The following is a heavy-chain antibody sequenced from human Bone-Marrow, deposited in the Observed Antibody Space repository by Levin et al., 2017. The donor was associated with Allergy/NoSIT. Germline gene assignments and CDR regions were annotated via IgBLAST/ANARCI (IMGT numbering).Heavy chain of an antibody. J-gene: IGHJ4*02. CDR2: ITGSGGRT. CDR1: GFTFSSYA. V-gene: IGHV3-23*01. D-gene: IGHD5-12*01. Sequence: GESLKISCVVSGFTFSSYAMSWARQAPGKGLEWVSAITGSGGRTYYADSVKGRFTISRDNSKNTLYLQMNSLRAEDTAVYYCARARGENSGYDWVYWGQGTLVTVSS. CDR3: ARARGENSGYDWVY.